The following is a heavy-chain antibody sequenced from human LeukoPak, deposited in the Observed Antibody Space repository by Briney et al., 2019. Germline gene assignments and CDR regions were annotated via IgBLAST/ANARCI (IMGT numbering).Heavy chain of an antibody. CDR3: AKVSRGDLYYFDY. CDR2: IRYDGSNK. V-gene: IGHV3-30*02. D-gene: IGHD4-17*01. J-gene: IGHJ4*02. CDR1: GFTFSSYW. Sequence: GGSLRLSCAASGFTFSSYWMSWVRQAPGKGLEWVAFIRYDGSNKYYADSVKGRFTISRDNSKNTLYLQMNSLRAEDTAVYYCAKVSRGDLYYFDYWGQGTLVTVSS.